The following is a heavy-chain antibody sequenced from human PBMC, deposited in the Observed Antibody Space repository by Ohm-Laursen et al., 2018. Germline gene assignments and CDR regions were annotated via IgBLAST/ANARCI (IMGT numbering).Heavy chain of an antibody. CDR1: GGSISSGGYY. CDR3: ARGQWPDYYDSSGYQGGVLW. Sequence: TLSLTCTVSGGSISSGGYYWSWIRQHPGKGLEWIGYIYYSGSTYYNPSLKSRVTISVDTSKNQFSLKLSSVTAADTAVYYCARGQWPDYYDSSGYQGGVLWWGQGTLVTVSS. CDR2: IYYSGST. J-gene: IGHJ4*02. V-gene: IGHV4-31*03. D-gene: IGHD3-22*01.